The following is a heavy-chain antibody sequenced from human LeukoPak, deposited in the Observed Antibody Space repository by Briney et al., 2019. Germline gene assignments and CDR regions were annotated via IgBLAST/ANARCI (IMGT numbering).Heavy chain of an antibody. J-gene: IGHJ5*02. D-gene: IGHD6-19*01. V-gene: IGHV3-33*01. CDR2: IWYDGSNK. CDR1: GFTFSSYG. Sequence: PGGSLRLSCAASGFTFSSYGMHWVRQAPGKGLEWVAVIWYDGSNKYYADSVKGRFTISRDNSKNTLYLQTNSLRAEDTAVYYCARDRQWLVSYWFDPWGQGTLVTVSS. CDR3: ARDRQWLVSYWFDP.